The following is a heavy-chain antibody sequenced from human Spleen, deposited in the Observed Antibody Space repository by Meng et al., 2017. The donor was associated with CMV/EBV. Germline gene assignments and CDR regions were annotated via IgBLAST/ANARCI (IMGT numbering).Heavy chain of an antibody. Sequence: SGVSVSSADSFWSWIRQHPGKGLEWIGYIYYSGSTYYNPSLKSRVTISVDTSKNQFALRLSAVTAADTAVYYCARATAESMAARYFQHWGQGTLVTVSS. J-gene: IGHJ1*01. V-gene: IGHV4-31*02. CDR2: IYYSGST. CDR3: ARATAESMAARYFQH. CDR1: GVSVSSADSF. D-gene: IGHD6-6*01.